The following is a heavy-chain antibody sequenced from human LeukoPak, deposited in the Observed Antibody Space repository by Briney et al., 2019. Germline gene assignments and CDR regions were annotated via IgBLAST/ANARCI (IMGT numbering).Heavy chain of an antibody. V-gene: IGHV3-48*01. D-gene: IGHD3-16*01. CDR1: GFTFTSYS. CDR3: VRMNYVSTGWGAPFDY. J-gene: IGHJ4*02. CDR2: IDSSGSTM. Sequence: GGSPRLSCAASGFTFTSYSMNWVRRAPGKGLEWLSYIDSSGSTMYYADSVKGRFTISRDNARNSLYLQMNNLRAEDTALYYCVRMNYVSTGWGAPFDYWGQGTLVTVSS.